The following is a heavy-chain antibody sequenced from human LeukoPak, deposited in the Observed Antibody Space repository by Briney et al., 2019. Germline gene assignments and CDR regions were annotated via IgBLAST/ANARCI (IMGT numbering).Heavy chain of an antibody. CDR1: GFTFSIYN. V-gene: IGHV3-33*08. J-gene: IGHJ4*02. CDR2: IGHNGNDK. Sequence: GGSLRLSCAASGFTFSIYNMHWVRQAPGKGLEWVTFIGHNGNDKYYADSVKGRFTISRDNAKNSLYLQMNSLRAEDTAVYYCARDTGPNFDYWGQGTLVTVSS. D-gene: IGHD2-8*02. CDR3: ARDTGPNFDY.